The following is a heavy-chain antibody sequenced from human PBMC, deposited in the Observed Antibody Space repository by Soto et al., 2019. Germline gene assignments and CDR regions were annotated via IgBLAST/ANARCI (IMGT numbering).Heavy chain of an antibody. Sequence: SETLSLTCTVSGGSITRAGYYWNWNSQHPGKGPQWIGYIFYTGTTRYNSALQSRVSISVDWTKNHFPMKLTSVTAAYTAVYYCARVTTAGGVAWHTGFGPWGPGTMVTVSS. CDR3: ARVTTAGGVAWHTGFGP. CDR2: IFYTGTT. V-gene: IGHV4-31*03. J-gene: IGHJ5*02. CDR1: GGSITRAGYY. D-gene: IGHD3-16*01.